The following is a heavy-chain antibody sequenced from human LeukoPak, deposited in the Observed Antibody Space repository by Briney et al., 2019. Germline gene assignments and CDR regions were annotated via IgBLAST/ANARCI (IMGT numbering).Heavy chain of an antibody. V-gene: IGHV5-51*01. CDR3: ARPHDPGNPYYSASELDS. Sequence: GESLKTSCKSSGYTFTTFWIDWVPQIPGKGLEWMVIIYPRDSHTRYSPSFQGHVTLSADKSITTAYQQWSSLRASDSAMYYCARPHDPGNPYYSASELDSWGHGTLVTVSS. CDR1: GYTFTTFW. J-gene: IGHJ5*01. CDR2: IYPRDSHT. D-gene: IGHD3-10*01.